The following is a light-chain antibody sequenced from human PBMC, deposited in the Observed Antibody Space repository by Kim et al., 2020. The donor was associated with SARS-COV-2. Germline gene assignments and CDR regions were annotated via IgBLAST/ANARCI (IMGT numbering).Light chain of an antibody. CDR3: QQYDSYPRT. V-gene: IGKV1D-16*01. Sequence: IQMTPSPSSLSSSVGDRVTLRCRASQAISSWLAWYQLKPGKAPKSLIYAASSLQSGVPSRFSGSGSGTDFTLNISSLQPEEFATYYCQQYDSYPRTFGQGTKVDIK. CDR2: AAS. J-gene: IGKJ1*01. CDR1: QAISSW.